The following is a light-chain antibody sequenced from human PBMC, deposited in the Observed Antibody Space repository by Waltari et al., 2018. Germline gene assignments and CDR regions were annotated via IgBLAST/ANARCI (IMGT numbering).Light chain of an antibody. J-gene: IGLJ1*01. Sequence: QSVLTQPPSASETPWPGVTNPCSGRNSNPASNYLYWYQQLPGTAPKLLIYRNNQRPSGVPDRFSASKSGTSASLAIDGLRSEDEAVYYCASWDDSHYVFGPGTQVTVL. CDR1: NSNPASNY. CDR3: ASWDDSHYV. V-gene: IGLV1-47*01. CDR2: RNN.